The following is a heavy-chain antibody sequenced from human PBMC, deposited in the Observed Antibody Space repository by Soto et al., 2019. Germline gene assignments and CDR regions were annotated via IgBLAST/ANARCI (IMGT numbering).Heavy chain of an antibody. CDR3: AKDEGARLRSPLDV. V-gene: IGHV3-9*01. CDR2: ISWNSGSI. Sequence: EVQLVESGGGLVQPGRSLRLSCAASGFTFDDYAMHWVRQAPGKGLEWVSGISWNSGSIGYADSVKGRFTISRDNAKNSLYLQMNSLRAEDTALYYCAKDEGARLRSPLDVWGQGTTVTVSS. J-gene: IGHJ6*02. CDR1: GFTFDDYA. D-gene: IGHD2-15*01.